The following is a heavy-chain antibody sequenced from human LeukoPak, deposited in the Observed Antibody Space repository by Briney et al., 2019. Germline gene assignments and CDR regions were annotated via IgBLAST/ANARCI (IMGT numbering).Heavy chain of an antibody. V-gene: IGHV1-18*01. CDR2: ISAYNGNT. Sequence: GASVKVSCKASGYTFSSYGISWARQAPGQGLEWMGWISAYNGNTNYAQKFQGRVTMTTDTSTSTTYMEVRSLRSDDTAVYYCARHGYDFWSGQNWFDPWGQGTLVTVSS. J-gene: IGHJ5*02. CDR1: GYTFSSYG. D-gene: IGHD3-3*01. CDR3: ARHGYDFWSGQNWFDP.